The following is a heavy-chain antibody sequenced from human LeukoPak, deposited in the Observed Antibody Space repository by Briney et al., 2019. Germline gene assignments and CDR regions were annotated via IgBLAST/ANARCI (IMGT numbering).Heavy chain of an antibody. J-gene: IGHJ3*01. V-gene: IGHV4-31*03. D-gene: IGHD1-14*01. CDR1: GGSISSGGYY. Sequence: SQTLSLTCTVSGGSISSGGYYWSWIRQHPGKGLEWIGYISYSGSTYYNPSLKSRVTISVDTSKNQFSLKLSSVTAADTAVYYCARRFRTGGNLHHDAFWGQGTVVTVSS. CDR3: ARRFRTGGNLHHDAF. CDR2: ISYSGST.